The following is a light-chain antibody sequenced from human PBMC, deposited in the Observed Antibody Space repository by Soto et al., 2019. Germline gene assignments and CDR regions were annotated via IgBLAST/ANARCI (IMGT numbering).Light chain of an antibody. J-gene: IGKJ4*01. CDR1: QSVSSSY. Sequence: EIVLTQSPGPLSLSPGERATLSCRASQSVSSSYLAWYQQKPGQAPRLLLYGASSRATGIPDRFSGSGSGTDFTLTISRLEPEDFAVYYCQQYGSSPPVTFGGGTKVDIK. CDR2: GAS. V-gene: IGKV3-20*01. CDR3: QQYGSSPPVT.